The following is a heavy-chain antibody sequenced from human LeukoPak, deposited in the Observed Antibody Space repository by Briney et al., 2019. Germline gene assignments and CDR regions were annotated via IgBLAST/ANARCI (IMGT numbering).Heavy chain of an antibody. D-gene: IGHD5-24*01. CDR2: ISYDGSNK. Sequence: PGRSLRLSCAASGFTFSSYGMHWVRQAPGKGLEWVAVISYDGSNKYYADSVKGRFTISRDNSKNTLYLQMNSLRAEDTAVYYCAKEMATMSSHFDYWGQGTLVTVSS. CDR3: AKEMATMSSHFDY. J-gene: IGHJ4*02. CDR1: GFTFSSYG. V-gene: IGHV3-30*18.